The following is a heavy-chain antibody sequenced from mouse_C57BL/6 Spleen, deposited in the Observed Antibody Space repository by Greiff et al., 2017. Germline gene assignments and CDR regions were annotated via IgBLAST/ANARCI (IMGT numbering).Heavy chain of an antibody. D-gene: IGHD4-1*01. CDR1: GYTFTDYN. V-gene: IGHV1-18*01. J-gene: IGHJ3*01. CDR2: INPNNGGT. CDR3: ARSWDFPFAY. Sequence: EVQLQESGPELVKPGASVKIPCKASGYTFTDYNMDWVKQSHGKSLEWIGDINPNNGGTIYNQKFKGKATLTVDKSSSTAYMELRSLTSEDTAVYYCARSWDFPFAYWGQGTLVTVSA.